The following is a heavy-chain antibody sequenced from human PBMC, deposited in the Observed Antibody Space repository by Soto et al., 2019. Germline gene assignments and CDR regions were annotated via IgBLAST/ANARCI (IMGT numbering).Heavy chain of an antibody. D-gene: IGHD4-17*01. CDR2: IYWDDDK. Sequence: QITLKESGPTLVKPTQTLTLTCTFSGFSLRNSGVGVGWIRQPPGKALEWLALIYWDDDKRYSPSLTSRLTLPKETSKNQVVLTMTNMDPVDTATYYCAHLTTGGFYFDYWGQGTLVTVSS. CDR1: GFSLRNSGVG. V-gene: IGHV2-5*02. J-gene: IGHJ4*02. CDR3: AHLTTGGFYFDY.